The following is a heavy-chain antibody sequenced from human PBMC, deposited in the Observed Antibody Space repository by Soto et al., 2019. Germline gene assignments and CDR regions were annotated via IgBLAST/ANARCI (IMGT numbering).Heavy chain of an antibody. CDR3: ARRGYHFDY. CDR2: IYYSGST. V-gene: IGHV4-39*01. CDR1: GGSISSSSYY. J-gene: IGHJ4*02. D-gene: IGHD2-15*01. Sequence: PXETLSLTCTVSGGSISSSSYYLGWIRQPPGKGLEWIGSIYYSGSTYYNPSLKSRVTISVDTSKNQFSLKLSSVTAADTAVYYCARRGYHFDYWGQGTLVTVSS.